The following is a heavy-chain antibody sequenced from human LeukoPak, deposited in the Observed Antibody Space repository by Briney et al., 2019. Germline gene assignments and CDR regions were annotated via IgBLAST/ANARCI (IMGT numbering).Heavy chain of an antibody. CDR1: GFTFSIYA. CDR3: AKGQQLVSN. V-gene: IGHV3-23*01. CDR2: ISASGGST. J-gene: IGHJ4*02. Sequence: PGGSLRLSCAASGFTFSIYAMSWVRQAPGKGLEWVAGISASGGSTYYADSVKGRFTISRDNSKNTLNLQMNSLRAEDTALYYCAKGQQLVSNWGQGTLVTVSS. D-gene: IGHD6-13*01.